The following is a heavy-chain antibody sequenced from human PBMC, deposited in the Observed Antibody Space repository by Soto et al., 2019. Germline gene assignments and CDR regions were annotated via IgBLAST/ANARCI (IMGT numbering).Heavy chain of an antibody. D-gene: IGHD5-12*01. CDR2: ISAYNGKT. J-gene: IGHJ6*02. V-gene: IGHV1-18*01. Sequence: QVQLVQSGGEVKKPGASVKLSCTASGYTFTSYGISWVRQAAGQGLEWMGWISAYNGKTNYAQNVQGSVTMTTDTSTRTAYMDLRSLRSDDTAVYYCARGGDVNYYHGMDVWGQGTTVTVSS. CDR3: ARGGDVNYYHGMDV. CDR1: GYTFTSYG.